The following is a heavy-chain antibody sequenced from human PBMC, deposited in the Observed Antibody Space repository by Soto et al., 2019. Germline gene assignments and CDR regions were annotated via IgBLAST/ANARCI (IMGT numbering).Heavy chain of an antibody. V-gene: IGHV4-4*02. CDR2: IYHSGTT. CDR1: GVAISSDDC. J-gene: IGHJ5*02. Sequence: QVPLQESGPGLVKPSGTLSLTCAVSGVAISSDDCWTWVRQTPGNGPEWIGEIYHSGTTNYNRSLMSRVTIAVDKAKRQFSLRLDSVTAADTAVYYCARSDCYGVCRGKWLDPWCQGILVTVSS. CDR3: ARSDCYGVCRGKWLDP. D-gene: IGHD2-21*02.